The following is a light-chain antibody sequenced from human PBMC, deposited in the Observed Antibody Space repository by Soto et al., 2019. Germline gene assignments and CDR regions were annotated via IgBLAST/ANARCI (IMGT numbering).Light chain of an antibody. V-gene: IGKV3-15*01. J-gene: IGKJ5*01. CDR1: QSVSSN. Sequence: EIVMSQSPATLSVSPGERATLSCRASQSVSSNLAWYQQKPGQAPRLLIYGASTRATGIPARFSGSGSGTEFTLTISSLQSEDFAIYYCQQYNNWPPIPFGQGTRPEVK. CDR2: GAS. CDR3: QQYNNWPPIP.